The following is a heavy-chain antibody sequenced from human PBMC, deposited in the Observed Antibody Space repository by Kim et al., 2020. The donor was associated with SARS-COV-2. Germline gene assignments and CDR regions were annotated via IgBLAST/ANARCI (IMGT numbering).Heavy chain of an antibody. V-gene: IGHV3-23*03. CDR2: IYSGGSST. Sequence: GGSLRLSCAASGFTFSSYAMSWVRQAPGKGLEWVSVIYSGGSSTYYADSVKGRFTISRDNSKNTLYLQMNSLRAEDTAVYYCAKGWAVAGSDAFDIWGQGTMVTVSS. J-gene: IGHJ3*02. CDR3: AKGWAVAGSDAFDI. D-gene: IGHD6-19*01. CDR1: GFTFSSYA.